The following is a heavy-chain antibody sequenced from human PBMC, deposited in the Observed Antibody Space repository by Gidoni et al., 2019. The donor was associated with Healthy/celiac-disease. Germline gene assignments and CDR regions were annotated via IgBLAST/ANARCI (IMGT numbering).Heavy chain of an antibody. V-gene: IGHV1-18*01. CDR3: ARVPGVTIFGVVIMSYFDY. D-gene: IGHD3-3*01. J-gene: IGHJ4*02. CDR2: ISDYNGNT. Sequence: MGWISDYNGNTNYSQKLQGRVTMTTDTSTSTAYMELRSLRADDTAVYYCARVPGVTIFGVVIMSYFDYWGQGTLVTVSS.